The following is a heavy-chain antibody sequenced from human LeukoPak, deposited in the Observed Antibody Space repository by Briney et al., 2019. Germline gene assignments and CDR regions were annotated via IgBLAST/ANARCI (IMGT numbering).Heavy chain of an antibody. CDR2: INPNSGGT. D-gene: IGHD1-26*01. CDR1: GYTFTGYY. V-gene: IGHV1-2*02. Sequence: ASVKVSCKASGYTFTGYYMHWVRQAPGQGLEWMGWINPNSGGTNYAQKLQGRVTMTTDTSTSTAYMELRSLRSDDTAVYYCARDWVGATTGYFDYWGQGTLVTVSS. J-gene: IGHJ4*02. CDR3: ARDWVGATTGYFDY.